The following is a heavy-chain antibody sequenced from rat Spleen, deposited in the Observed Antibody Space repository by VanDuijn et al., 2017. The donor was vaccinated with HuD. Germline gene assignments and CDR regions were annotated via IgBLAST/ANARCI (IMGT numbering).Heavy chain of an antibody. V-gene: IGHV2-32*01. J-gene: IGHJ2*01. CDR1: GFSLTSYH. CDR2: MWSDGNT. CDR3: ARRPFDY. Sequence: QVQLKESGPGLVQPSQTLSLTCTVSGFSLTSYHVHWVRQPPGKGLEWMGVMWSDGNTGYKSALKSRLTFSRDTSKSQVFLKMNSLQTEDTAMYFCARRPFDYWGQGVMVTVSS.